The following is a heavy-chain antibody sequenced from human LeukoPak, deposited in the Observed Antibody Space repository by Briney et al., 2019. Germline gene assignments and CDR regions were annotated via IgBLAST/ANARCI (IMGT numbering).Heavy chain of an antibody. CDR2: IISNGGRT. CDR3: VKITSSSGGDY. Sequence: GRSLRLSSSASGFAFTSYAMYWARSAPGKGLEYVSGIISNGGRTYYADSVKGRFTISRDNSKDTLYLQMSSMRAEDTAVYYCVKITSSSGGDYWGQGTLVTVSS. CDR1: GFAFTSYA. J-gene: IGHJ4*02. D-gene: IGHD6-19*01. V-gene: IGHV3-64D*09.